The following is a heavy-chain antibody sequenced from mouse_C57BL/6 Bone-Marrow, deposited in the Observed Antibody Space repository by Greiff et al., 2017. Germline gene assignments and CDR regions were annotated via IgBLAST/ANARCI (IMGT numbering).Heavy chain of an antibody. Sequence: EVKLMESGPGLVKPSQSLSLTCSVTGYSITSGYYWNWIRQFPGNKLEWMGYISYDGSNNYNPSLKNRISITRDTSKNQFFLKLNSVTTEDTATYYCARDRGIRYFDVWGTGTTVTVSS. J-gene: IGHJ1*03. D-gene: IGHD2-12*01. CDR3: ARDRGIRYFDV. V-gene: IGHV3-6*01. CDR2: ISYDGSN. CDR1: GYSITSGYY.